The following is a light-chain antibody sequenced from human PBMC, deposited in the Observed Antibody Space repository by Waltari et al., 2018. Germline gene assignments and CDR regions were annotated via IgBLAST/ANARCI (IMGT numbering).Light chain of an antibody. V-gene: IGLV2-14*01. CDR2: EVT. J-gene: IGLJ2*01. CDR3: SSYAGSTAVV. Sequence: QSALTQPASVSGSPRQSITISCTGTSSDVGGYKYVSWYQQHPGKVPKLIIYEVTKRPSGVSNRFSGSKSGNTASLTISGLQPEDEADYYCSSYAGSTAVVFGGGTKVTVL. CDR1: SSDVGGYKY.